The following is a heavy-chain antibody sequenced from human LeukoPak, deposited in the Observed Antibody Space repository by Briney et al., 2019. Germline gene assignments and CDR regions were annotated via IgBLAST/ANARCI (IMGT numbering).Heavy chain of an antibody. Sequence: PSETLSLTCTVSGGSISSYYWSWIRPPVGKGLGRIARIYTSGSTNYNPSLKSRVTMSVDTSKNPFSLKLSSVTAADTAVYYCARAGGCSTTSCDLDYWGQGTVVTVSS. CDR2: IYTSGST. CDR3: ARAGGCSTTSCDLDY. D-gene: IGHD2-2*01. V-gene: IGHV4-4*07. J-gene: IGHJ4*02. CDR1: GGSISSYY.